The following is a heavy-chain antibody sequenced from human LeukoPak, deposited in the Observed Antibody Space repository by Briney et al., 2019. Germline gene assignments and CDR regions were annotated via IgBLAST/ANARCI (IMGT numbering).Heavy chain of an antibody. V-gene: IGHV4-39*07. CDR1: GGSISSSSHY. CDR2: IYYSGST. J-gene: IGHJ3*02. CDR3: ARGTRTGTTPSGAFDI. D-gene: IGHD1-1*01. Sequence: PSETLSLTCTVSGGSISSSSHYWGWIRQPPGKGLEWIGSIYYSGSTNYNPSLKSRVTISVDTSKNQFSLKLSSVTAADTAVYYCARGTRTGTTPSGAFDIWGQGTMVTVSS.